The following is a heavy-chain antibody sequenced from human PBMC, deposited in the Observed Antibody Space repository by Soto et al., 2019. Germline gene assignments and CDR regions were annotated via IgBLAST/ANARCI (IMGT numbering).Heavy chain of an antibody. J-gene: IGHJ4*02. Sequence: GGSLRLSCAASGFTFSSYALSGVPQAPGKGLKWVSPIRGSGGSKYYADPVKGRFTISRDNSKNTLYLQMNSLRAEDTAVYYCAKAAVVVPADNYCYYFDYWGQGTLVTVSS. V-gene: IGHV3-23*01. CDR2: IRGSGGSK. CDR3: AKAAVVVPADNYCYYFDY. CDR1: GFTFSSYA. D-gene: IGHD2-2*01.